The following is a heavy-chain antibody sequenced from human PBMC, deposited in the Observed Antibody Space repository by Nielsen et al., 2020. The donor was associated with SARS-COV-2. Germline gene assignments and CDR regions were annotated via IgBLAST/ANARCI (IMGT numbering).Heavy chain of an antibody. D-gene: IGHD6-6*01. V-gene: IGHV3-20*01. CDR3: ARNADSSSSVYYYYYMDV. CDR2: INWNGGST. J-gene: IGHJ6*03. Sequence: WIRQPPGKGLEWVSGINWNGGSTGYADSVKGRFTISRDNAKNSLYLQMNSLRAEDTALYHCARNADSSSSVYYYYYMDVWGKGTTVTVSS.